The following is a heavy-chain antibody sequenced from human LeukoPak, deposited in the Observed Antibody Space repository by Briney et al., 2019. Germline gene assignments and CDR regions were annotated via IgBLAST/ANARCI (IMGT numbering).Heavy chain of an antibody. V-gene: IGHV4-30-4*01. CDR2: IYYSGST. D-gene: IGHD6-13*01. Sequence: SQTVSLTCTVSGGSISSGDYYWSWIRQPPGKGLEWIGYIYYSGSTYYNPSLKSRVTISVDTSKNQFSLKLSSVTAADTAVYYCARDRAAAGTPYWYFDLWGRGTLVTVSS. J-gene: IGHJ2*01. CDR1: GGSISSGDYY. CDR3: ARDRAAAGTPYWYFDL.